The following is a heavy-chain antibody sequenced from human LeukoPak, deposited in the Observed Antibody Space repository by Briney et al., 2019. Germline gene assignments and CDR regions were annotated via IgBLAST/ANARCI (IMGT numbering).Heavy chain of an antibody. CDR3: ASQSYARFDP. Sequence: GGSLRLSCAASGFSFRSHGMNWVRQAPGKGLEWVGNIHPHGREQYPVDSVKGRFTISRDNARNSLFLQMNSLRVEDTAVYYCASQSYARFDPWGQGTLVTVSS. D-gene: IGHD3-16*01. CDR2: IHPHGREQ. J-gene: IGHJ5*02. CDR1: GFSFRSHG. V-gene: IGHV3-7*01.